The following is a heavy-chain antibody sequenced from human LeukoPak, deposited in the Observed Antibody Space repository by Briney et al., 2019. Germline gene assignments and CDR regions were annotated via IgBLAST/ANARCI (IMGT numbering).Heavy chain of an antibody. D-gene: IGHD2-2*01. Sequence: GRSLRLSCAASGFTFSSYAMHWVRQAPGKGLEWVAVISYDGSNKYYADSVKGRFTISRDNSKNTLYPQMNSLRAEDTAVYYCARAGPVVPAARNYYYYGMDVWGQGTTVIVS. CDR1: GFTFSSYA. CDR3: ARAGPVVPAARNYYYYGMDV. CDR2: ISYDGSNK. V-gene: IGHV3-30-3*01. J-gene: IGHJ6*02.